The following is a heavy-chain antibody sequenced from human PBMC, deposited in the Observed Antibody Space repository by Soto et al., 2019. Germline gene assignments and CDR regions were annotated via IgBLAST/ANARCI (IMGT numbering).Heavy chain of an antibody. CDR1: GFTFSSYA. V-gene: IGHV3-30-3*01. J-gene: IGHJ3*02. D-gene: IGHD3-22*01. CDR2: ISYTGSNK. Sequence: QVQLVESGGGVVQPGRSLRLSCAASGFTFSSYAMHWVRQAPGKGLEWVAVISYTGSNKYYADSVEVRFTISRDNSKNTLNLQMNSLGAEVTAVYYCARDVRYYYYSSVPNDAFAIWGQGTMVTVSS. CDR3: ARDVRYYYYSSVPNDAFAI.